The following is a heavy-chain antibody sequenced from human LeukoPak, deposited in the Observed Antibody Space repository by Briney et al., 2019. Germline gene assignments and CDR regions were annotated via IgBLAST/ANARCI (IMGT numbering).Heavy chain of an antibody. Sequence: GGSLRLSCAASAFTFRNFAMHWVRQAPGKGLEWVAVISYDGNKKYYADSVKGRFTISRDNSKNTLYLQMNSLRPEDTAMYYCAIGDNLGELSSSFDYWGRGTLVTVSS. CDR3: AIGDNLGELSSSFDY. CDR2: ISYDGNKK. D-gene: IGHD3-16*02. V-gene: IGHV3-30*04. CDR1: AFTFRNFA. J-gene: IGHJ4*02.